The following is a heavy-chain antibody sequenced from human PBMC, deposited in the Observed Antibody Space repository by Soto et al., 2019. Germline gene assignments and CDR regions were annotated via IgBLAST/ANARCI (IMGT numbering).Heavy chain of an antibody. CDR2: IIPIFGTA. V-gene: IGHV1-69*06. CDR1: GYTLTGYY. Sequence: SVKVSWKASGYTLTGYYMHWVRQAPGQGLEWMGGIIPIFGTANYAQKFQGRVTITADKSTSTAYMELSSLRSEDTAVYYCAREGITGTTSAFDIWGQGTMVTVS. J-gene: IGHJ3*02. D-gene: IGHD1-7*01. CDR3: AREGITGTTSAFDI.